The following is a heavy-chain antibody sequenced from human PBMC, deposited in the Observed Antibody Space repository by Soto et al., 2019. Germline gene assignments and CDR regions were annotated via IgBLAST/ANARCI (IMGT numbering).Heavy chain of an antibody. CDR1: GFSLTTSGVG. CDR2: IYWDDDK. CDR3: AHRVLRTVFGLVTTTAIYFDF. V-gene: IGHV2-5*02. D-gene: IGHD3-3*01. J-gene: IGHJ4*02. Sequence: QITLNESGPTPVKPRQPLTLTCTFSGFSLTTSGVGVGWIRQSPGKAPERLALIYWDDDKRYSPSLKSRLTITKDTSKNQVVLTMVDLDPADTATYYCAHRVLRTVFGLVTTTAIYFDFWGQGTPVAVSS.